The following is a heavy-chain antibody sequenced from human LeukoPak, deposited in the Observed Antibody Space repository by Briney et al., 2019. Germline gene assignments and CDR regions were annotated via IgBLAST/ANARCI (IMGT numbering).Heavy chain of an antibody. CDR3: ARRRVADYDAFDI. J-gene: IGHJ3*02. CDR1: GFTFSSYS. V-gene: IGHV3-30*03. Sequence: GGSLRLSCAASGFTFSSYSMNWVRQAPGKGLEWVAVISYDGSNKYYADSVKGRFTISRDNSKNTLYLQMNSLRAEDTAVYYCARRRVADYDAFDIWGQGTMVTVSS. CDR2: ISYDGSNK. D-gene: IGHD5-12*01.